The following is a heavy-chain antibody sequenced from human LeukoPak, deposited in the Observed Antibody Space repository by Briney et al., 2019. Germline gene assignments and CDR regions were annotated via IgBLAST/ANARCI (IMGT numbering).Heavy chain of an antibody. CDR3: ARAYWNLHAFDI. CDR2: MYYSGIT. V-gene: IGHV4-59*11. Sequence: SETLSLTCTVSGGSISSHYWSWIRQPPGKGLEWIGYMYYSGITNYNPSLKSRVTISVDTSKNQFSLRLSSVTAADTAVYYCARAYWNLHAFDIWGQGTMGTVSS. J-gene: IGHJ3*02. D-gene: IGHD1-7*01. CDR1: GGSISSHY.